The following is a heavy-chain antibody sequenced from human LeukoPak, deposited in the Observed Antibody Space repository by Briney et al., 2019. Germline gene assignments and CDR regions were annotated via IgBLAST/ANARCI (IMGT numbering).Heavy chain of an antibody. CDR2: INPSGGST. CDR3: TRTRYPQDY. D-gene: IGHD2-2*02. V-gene: IGHV1-46*01. CDR1: GYTFTTYY. Sequence: ASVKVSCKASGYTFTTYYMHWVRQAPGQGLEWMGIINPSGGSTSYAQKFQGRVTITADESTSTAYMELSSLRSEDTAVYYCTRTRYPQDYWGQGTLVTVSS. J-gene: IGHJ4*02.